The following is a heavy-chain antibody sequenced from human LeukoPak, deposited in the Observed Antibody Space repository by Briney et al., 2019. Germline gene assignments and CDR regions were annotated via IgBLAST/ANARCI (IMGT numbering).Heavy chain of an antibody. CDR3: AKNGKYYEILTGYYLDDY. J-gene: IGHJ4*02. CDR2: ISDNGGST. D-gene: IGHD3-9*01. V-gene: IGHV3-23*01. CDR1: GFTFSSYV. Sequence: GGSLRLSCAASGFTFSSYVMSWVRQAPGKGLEWVSSISDNGGSTYYADSVKGRFTISRDNSKNTLYLQMNSLRAEDTAVYYCAKNGKYYEILTGYYLDDYWGQGALVTVSS.